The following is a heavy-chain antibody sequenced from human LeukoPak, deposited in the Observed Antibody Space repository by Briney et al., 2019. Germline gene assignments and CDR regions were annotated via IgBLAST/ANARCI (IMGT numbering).Heavy chain of an antibody. CDR2: ISTNSDIR. Sequence: ASVTVSCKASGYTFTNYGISWVRQAPGQGREWMGGISTNSDIRTYAQTLQGRFTMTTDTATTPVYMELNNLTFDDTAVYYCARDWYAMNNCFDPWGQGTPVAVSS. CDR1: GYTFTNYG. J-gene: IGHJ5*02. D-gene: IGHD6-13*01. CDR3: ARDWYAMNNCFDP. V-gene: IGHV1-18*01.